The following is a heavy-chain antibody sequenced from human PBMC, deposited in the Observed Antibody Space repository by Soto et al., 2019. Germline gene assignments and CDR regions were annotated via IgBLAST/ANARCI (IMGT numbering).Heavy chain of an antibody. CDR1: GFTFGNYW. D-gene: IGHD2-15*01. Sequence: EVQLVESGGGLVQPGGSLRLSCAASGFTFGNYWMYWVRQAPGKGLVWVSRINSDGSVSSYADSVKGRLTISRDYVKNTLYLQMDSVRVEDTAVYYCARGDCVGGTCYSLAGSFYYYMDVWGKGTTVTVFS. CDR2: INSDGSVS. V-gene: IGHV3-74*01. CDR3: ARGDCVGGTCYSLAGSFYYYMDV. J-gene: IGHJ6*03.